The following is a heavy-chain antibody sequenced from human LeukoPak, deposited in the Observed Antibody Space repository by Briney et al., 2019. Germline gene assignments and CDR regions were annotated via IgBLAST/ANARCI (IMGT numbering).Heavy chain of an antibody. V-gene: IGHV4-39*01. D-gene: IGHD6-13*01. CDR3: ARRGRAAVAF. CDR2: IYYSGST. CDR1: GGSISSSSYY. Sequence: PSETLSLTCTVSGGSISSSSYYWGWIRQPPGKGLEWIGSIYYSGSTYYNPSLKSRVTISVDTSKNQFSLKLSSVTAADTAVYYCARRGRAAVAFWGQGTLVTVSS. J-gene: IGHJ4*02.